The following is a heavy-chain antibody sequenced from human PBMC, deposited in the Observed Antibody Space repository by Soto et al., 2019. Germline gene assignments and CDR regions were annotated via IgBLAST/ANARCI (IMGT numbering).Heavy chain of an antibody. D-gene: IGHD1-7*01. CDR1: GGSISSYY. J-gene: IGHJ3*02. CDR3: ARIGTGTTYAFDI. V-gene: IGHV4-59*08. CDR2: IYYSGST. Sequence: SETLSLTCTVSGGSISSYYWSWIRQPPGKGLEWIGYIYYSGSTNYNPSLKSRVTISVDTSKNQFSLKLSSVTAADTAVYYCARIGTGTTYAFDIWGQGTMVTVSS.